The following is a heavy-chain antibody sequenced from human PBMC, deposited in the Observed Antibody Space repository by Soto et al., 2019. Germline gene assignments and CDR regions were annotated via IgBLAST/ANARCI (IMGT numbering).Heavy chain of an antibody. D-gene: IGHD2-8*01. Sequence: EVQLLESGGGLVQPGGSLRLSCAGSGFTFSSYAMTWVRQAPGKGLEWVSSISSSGGSTYYADSVKGRFTISRDSSKNTLYLQMNSLRAEDTAVYYCANCPTLYAPTYNWFDSWGQGTLVTVSS. CDR1: GFTFSSYA. CDR3: ANCPTLYAPTYNWFDS. CDR2: ISSSGGST. V-gene: IGHV3-23*01. J-gene: IGHJ5*01.